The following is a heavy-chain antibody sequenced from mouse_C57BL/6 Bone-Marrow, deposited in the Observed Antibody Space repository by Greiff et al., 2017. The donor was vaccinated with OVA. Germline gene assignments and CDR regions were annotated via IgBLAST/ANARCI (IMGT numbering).Heavy chain of an antibody. CDR2: ISNLAYSI. Sequence: EVQGVESGGGLVQPGGSLKLSCAASGFTFSDYGMAWVRQAPRKGPEWVAFISNLAYSIYYADTVTGRFTISRENAKNTLYLEMSSLRSEDTAMYYCARQGTTVVATRAMDYWGQGTSVTVSS. V-gene: IGHV5-15*01. CDR3: ARQGTTVVATRAMDY. J-gene: IGHJ4*01. D-gene: IGHD1-1*01. CDR1: GFTFSDYG.